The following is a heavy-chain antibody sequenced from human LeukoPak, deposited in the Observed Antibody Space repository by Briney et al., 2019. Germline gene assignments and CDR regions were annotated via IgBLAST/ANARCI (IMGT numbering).Heavy chain of an antibody. CDR1: GFTFSSYN. Sequence: GGSLRLSCAASGFTFSSYNMNWVRQAPGKGREWVSSITSGSTYIFYADSVKGRFTIPRDNAKKSLYLQMDSLSAEDTAVYYCARYSGTYRDYWGQGILVTVSS. CDR3: ARYSGTYRDY. J-gene: IGHJ4*02. V-gene: IGHV3-21*01. CDR2: ITSGSTYI. D-gene: IGHD3-10*01.